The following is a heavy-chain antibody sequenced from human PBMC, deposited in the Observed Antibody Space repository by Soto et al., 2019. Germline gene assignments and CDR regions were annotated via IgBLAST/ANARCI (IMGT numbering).Heavy chain of an antibody. Sequence: EVQLVESGGGLVQPGGSLRLSCVGSGFTFGKYWMDWLHQTPGKGLEWVANIKQDGSEKFYVDSVRGRFTISRDNAKNSVYLEMNRLRDEDTGVYYCAREEESVGSPPSGFHPWCQGVQVTVSS. J-gene: IGHJ5*02. CDR2: IKQDGSEK. D-gene: IGHD3-10*01. CDR3: AREEESVGSPPSGFHP. CDR1: GFTFGKYW. V-gene: IGHV3-7*03.